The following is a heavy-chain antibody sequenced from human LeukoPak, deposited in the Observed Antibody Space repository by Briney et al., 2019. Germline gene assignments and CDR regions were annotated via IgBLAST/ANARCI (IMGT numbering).Heavy chain of an antibody. Sequence: PGGSLRLSCAASGFTFSSYAMSWVRQAPGKGLEWVSAISGSGGSTYYADSVKGRFTISRDSSKNTLYLQMNSLRAEDTAVYFCAKDGDSSGYYRYYFDYWGQGTLVTVSS. CDR2: ISGSGGST. D-gene: IGHD3-22*01. J-gene: IGHJ4*02. CDR3: AKDGDSSGYYRYYFDY. CDR1: GFTFSSYA. V-gene: IGHV3-23*01.